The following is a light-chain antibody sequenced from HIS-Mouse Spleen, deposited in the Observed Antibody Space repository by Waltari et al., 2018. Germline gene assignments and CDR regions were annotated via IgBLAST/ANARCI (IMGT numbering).Light chain of an antibody. CDR2: KDS. CDR1: ALPTQY. V-gene: IGLV3-25*03. J-gene: IGLJ2*01. Sequence: SYELTQPPSVSVSPGQTARNTCSGDALPTQYAYWYQQKPGQAPVLVIYKDSERPSGIPERFSGSSSGTTVTLTISGVQAEDEADYYCQSADSSGTYVFGGGTKLTVL. CDR3: QSADSSGTYV.